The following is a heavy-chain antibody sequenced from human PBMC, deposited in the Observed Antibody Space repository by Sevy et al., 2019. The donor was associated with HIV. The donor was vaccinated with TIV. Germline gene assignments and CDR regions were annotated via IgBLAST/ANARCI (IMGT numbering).Heavy chain of an antibody. D-gene: IGHD4-4*01. CDR1: GFSFTDYR. V-gene: IGHV3-30*04. CDR3: ARDRGETTRSAFDY. J-gene: IGHJ4*02. CDR2: ISYEGRNTK. Sequence: GGSLRLSCAASGFSFTDYRMLWVRQAPGKGLEWVAIISYEGRNTKYNPDSVKGRFTISRDNSKNTVYLQMNTLRAEDTAIYYCARDRGETTRSAFDYWGQGTLVTVSS.